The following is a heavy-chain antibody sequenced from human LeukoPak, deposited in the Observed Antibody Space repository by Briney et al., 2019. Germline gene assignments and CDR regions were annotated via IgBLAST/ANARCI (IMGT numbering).Heavy chain of an antibody. Sequence: GASVKVSCKASGYTFTGYYMHWVRQATGQGLEWMGWMNPNSGNTGYAQKFQGRVTITRNTSISTAYMELSSLRSEDTAVYYCARLYYDFWSGPNWFDPWGQGTLVTVSS. CDR3: ARLYYDFWSGPNWFDP. CDR1: GYTFTGYY. CDR2: MNPNSGNT. V-gene: IGHV1-8*03. J-gene: IGHJ5*02. D-gene: IGHD3-3*01.